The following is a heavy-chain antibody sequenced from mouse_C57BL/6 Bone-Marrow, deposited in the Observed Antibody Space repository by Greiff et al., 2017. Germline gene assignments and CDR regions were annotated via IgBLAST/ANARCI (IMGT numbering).Heavy chain of an antibody. CDR3: ARGGYGNFAWFAY. Sequence: QVQLQQPGAELVMPGASVKLSCKASGYTFTSYWMHWVKQRPGQGLEWIGEIDPSDSYTTYNQKFKGKSTLTVDKSSSTAYMQLSSLTSEDSAVYYCARGGYGNFAWFAYWGQGTLVTVSA. CDR2: IDPSDSYT. V-gene: IGHV1-69*01. CDR1: GYTFTSYW. D-gene: IGHD2-1*01. J-gene: IGHJ3*01.